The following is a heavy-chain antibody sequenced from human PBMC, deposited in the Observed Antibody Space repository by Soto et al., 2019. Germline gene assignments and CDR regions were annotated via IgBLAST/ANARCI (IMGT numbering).Heavy chain of an antibody. CDR3: ARHDWARFYGMDV. Sequence: PSETLSLTCSVSGGSIITSYYWGWIRQPPGKGLEWIASIYYSGSTYYNPSLKSRVTIFVDASQSQFSLMLGSVTAADTAVYCCARHDWARFYGMDVWGQGTTVTVSS. D-gene: IGHD2-21*01. CDR2: IYYSGST. CDR1: GGSIITSYY. V-gene: IGHV4-39*01. J-gene: IGHJ6*02.